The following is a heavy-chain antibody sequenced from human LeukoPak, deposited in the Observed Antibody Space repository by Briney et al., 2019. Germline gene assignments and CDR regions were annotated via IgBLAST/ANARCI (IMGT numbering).Heavy chain of an antibody. D-gene: IGHD5-24*01. V-gene: IGHV3-21*01. J-gene: IGHJ4*02. CDR1: GFTFSRYS. Sequence: GGSLRLSCAASGFTFSRYSMNWVRQAPGKGLEWVSSISTSSSFLYYADSVKGRFTISRDNAKNTLYLQMNSLRAEDTAVYYCAKEGQVEMATIHYWGQGTLVTVSS. CDR2: ISTSSSFL. CDR3: AKEGQVEMATIHY.